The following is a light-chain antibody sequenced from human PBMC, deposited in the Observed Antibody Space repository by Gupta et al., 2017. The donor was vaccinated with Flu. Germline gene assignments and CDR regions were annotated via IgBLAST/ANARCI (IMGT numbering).Light chain of an antibody. V-gene: IGLV2-14*03. CDR3: SSYKSISPYAM. CDR1: SSDVGGYNY. Sequence: QSALTQPASVSGSPGQSITISCSGTSSDVGGYNYVSWYQQHPDKAPKLMIYDVNNRPSGVSDRFSGSKSGNTASLTISGLQAEDEAEYYCSSYKSISPYAMFGEGTKLTVL. J-gene: IGLJ3*02. CDR2: DVN.